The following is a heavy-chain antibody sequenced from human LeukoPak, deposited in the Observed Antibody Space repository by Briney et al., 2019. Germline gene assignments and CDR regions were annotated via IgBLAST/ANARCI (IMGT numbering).Heavy chain of an antibody. J-gene: IGHJ6*02. CDR1: GGSISSYY. Sequence: SETLSLTCTVSGGSISSYYWSWIRQPAGKGLEWIGRIYTSGSTNYNPSLKSRVTMSVDTSKNQFSLKLSSVTAADTAVHYCLGYYYYGMDVWGQGTTVTVSS. V-gene: IGHV4-4*07. CDR3: LGYYYYGMDV. CDR2: IYTSGST.